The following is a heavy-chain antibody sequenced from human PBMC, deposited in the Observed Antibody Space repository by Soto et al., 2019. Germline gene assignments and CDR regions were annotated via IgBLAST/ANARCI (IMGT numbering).Heavy chain of an antibody. CDR2: IVVGSGNT. J-gene: IGHJ4*02. Sequence: QMQLVQSGPEVKKPGTSVKVSCKASGFTFTSSAVQWVRQARGQRLEWIGWIVVGSGNTNYAQKFQERVTITRDMTTSTAYMELSSLRSEDTAVYYCAAEDRQGDFDWWGQGTLVTVSS. CDR3: AAEDRQGDFDW. V-gene: IGHV1-58*01. CDR1: GFTFTSSA.